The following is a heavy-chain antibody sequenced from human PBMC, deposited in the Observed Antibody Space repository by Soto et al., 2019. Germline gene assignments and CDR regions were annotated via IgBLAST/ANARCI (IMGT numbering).Heavy chain of an antibody. V-gene: IGHV4-4*07. D-gene: IGHD3-3*01. J-gene: IGHJ4*02. CDR2: IDSSGST. Sequence: QGQLQESGPRLVKPSETLSLTCSVSGGSISTYYCNWTRQPAGKGLEWIGRIDSSGSTNDTPSLKRRASMSVDASKTQFFLKLTSGTSADAAVYYCARGGHDFWSGPFDYWGQGTLATVSS. CDR3: ARGGHDFWSGPFDY. CDR1: GGSISTYY.